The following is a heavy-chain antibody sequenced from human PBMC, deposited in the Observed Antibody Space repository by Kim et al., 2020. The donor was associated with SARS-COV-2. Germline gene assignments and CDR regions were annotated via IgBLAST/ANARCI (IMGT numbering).Heavy chain of an antibody. D-gene: IGHD3-10*01. V-gene: IGHV3-30*01. CDR3: ARDYYGSGSYEFDY. J-gene: IGHJ4*02. Sequence: DSVKGRFTISRDNSKNTLYLQMNSLRAEDTAVYYCARDYYGSGSYEFDYWGQGTLVTVSS.